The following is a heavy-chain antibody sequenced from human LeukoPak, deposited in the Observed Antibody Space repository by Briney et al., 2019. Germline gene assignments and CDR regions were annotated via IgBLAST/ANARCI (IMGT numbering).Heavy chain of an antibody. CDR2: ISYDGSNK. CDR3: ARSRTSTVTRTYYFDY. V-gene: IGHV3-30*03. D-gene: IGHD4-11*01. Sequence: SCKASGYTFTGYYMHWVRQAPGKGLEWVAVISYDGSNKYYADSVKGRFTISRDNSKNTLYLQMNSLRAEDTAVYYCARSRTSTVTRTYYFDYWGQGTLVTVSS. CDR1: GYTFTGYY. J-gene: IGHJ4*02.